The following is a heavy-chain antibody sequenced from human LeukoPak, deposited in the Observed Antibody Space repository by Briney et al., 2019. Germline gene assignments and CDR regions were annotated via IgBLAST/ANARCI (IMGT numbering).Heavy chain of an antibody. D-gene: IGHD5-18*01. V-gene: IGHV1-24*01. CDR1: GDTVTGFS. J-gene: IGHJ4*02. Sequence: ASVKVSCKVSGDTVTGFSIHWVRQAPGRGLEWMGGFDPEDGARIFAQKFQGRVTMTEDTSTDTAYMDLSSLRSEDTAVYYCATGYTYDYSLYWGQGTLVTVSS. CDR2: FDPEDGAR. CDR3: ATGYTYDYSLY.